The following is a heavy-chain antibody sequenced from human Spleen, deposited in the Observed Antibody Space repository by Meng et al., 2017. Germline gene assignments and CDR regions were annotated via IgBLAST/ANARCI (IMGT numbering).Heavy chain of an antibody. CDR3: TRGSLEANEDPG. J-gene: IGHJ4*02. V-gene: IGHV7-4-1*02. CDR1: GYTFTNYA. Sequence: QVQLLQSGSELKKPGASVKVPCKASGYTFTNYAMNWVRQAPGQGLEWMGWINTITGDPTYAQGFTGRFVFSLDTSVSTAYLQINNLKTDDTAVYYCTRGSLEANEDPGWGQGTLVTVSS. CDR2: INTITGDP.